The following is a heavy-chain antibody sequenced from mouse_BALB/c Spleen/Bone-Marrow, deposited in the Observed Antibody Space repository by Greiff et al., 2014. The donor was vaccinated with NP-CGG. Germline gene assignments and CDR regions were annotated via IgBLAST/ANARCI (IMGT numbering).Heavy chain of an antibody. J-gene: IGHJ2*01. CDR1: GYTFTSYW. V-gene: IGHV1S81*02. CDR3: ARRNGDY. CDR2: INPSNGRT. Sequence: QVQLQQSGAELVKPGASVKLSCKASGYTFTSYWMHWVKQRPGQGLEWIGEINPSNGRTNYNEKFKNKATLTADKSSSTAYMQLSSLTSEDSAVYYCARRNGDYWGQGTTLTVSS.